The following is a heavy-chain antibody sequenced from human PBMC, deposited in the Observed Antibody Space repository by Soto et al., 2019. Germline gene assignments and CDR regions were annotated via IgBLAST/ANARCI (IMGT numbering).Heavy chain of an antibody. V-gene: IGHV3-30-3*01. CDR1: GFTFSSYA. Sequence: QVQLVESGGGVVQPGRSLRLSCAASGFTFSSYAVHWVRQAPGKGLEWVAVISYDGSNKYYADSVKGRFTISRDNSKNTLYLKMYCLRADITTICDGSRYALGGCYYMYDGMGVWGQGTTVTVSS. D-gene: IGHD1-26*01. J-gene: IGHJ6*02. CDR2: ISYDGSNK. CDR3: SRYALGGCYYMYDGMGV.